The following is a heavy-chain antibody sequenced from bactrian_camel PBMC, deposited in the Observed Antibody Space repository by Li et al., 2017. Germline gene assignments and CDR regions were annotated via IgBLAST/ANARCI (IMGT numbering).Heavy chain of an antibody. J-gene: IGHJ4*01. Sequence: HVQLVESGGGLVQPGGSLRLPCAASGLTFSDYYTNWVRQAPGRGLEWVSSINSRGSSTYYSDSVKGRFTISRDNAKNTVYLQMSSLTSEDTALYYCAAGPWYTDEYNYWGQGTQVTVS. CDR1: GLTFSDYY. CDR3: AAGPWYTDEYNY. CDR2: INSRGSST. D-gene: IGHD6*01. V-gene: IGHV3-2*01.